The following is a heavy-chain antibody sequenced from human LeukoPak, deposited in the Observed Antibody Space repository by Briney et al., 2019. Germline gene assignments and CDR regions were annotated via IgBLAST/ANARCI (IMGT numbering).Heavy chain of an antibody. V-gene: IGHV3-23*01. Sequence: GGSLRLSCAASGFTFSSYSMNWARQAPGKGLEWVSAISGSGGSTYYADSVKGRFTISRDNSKNTLYLQMNSLRAEDTALYYCAIMHPYYDGSGYWVQWGQGTLVTVSS. J-gene: IGHJ4*02. CDR3: AIMHPYYDGSGYWVQ. CDR1: GFTFSSYS. D-gene: IGHD3-22*01. CDR2: ISGSGGST.